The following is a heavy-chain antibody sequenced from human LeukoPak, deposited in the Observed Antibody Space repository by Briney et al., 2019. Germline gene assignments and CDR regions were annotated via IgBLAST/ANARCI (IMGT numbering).Heavy chain of an antibody. D-gene: IGHD4-11*01. Sequence: GGSLRLSCAASGFTFSSYGMHWVRQAPGKGLEWVAVIWYDGSNKYYADSVKGRFTISRDNSKNTLYLQMNSLRAEDTAVYYCARAVYSNYAGYFDYWGQGTLVTVSS. CDR1: GFTFSSYG. CDR3: ARAVYSNYAGYFDY. CDR2: IWYDGSNK. J-gene: IGHJ4*02. V-gene: IGHV3-33*01.